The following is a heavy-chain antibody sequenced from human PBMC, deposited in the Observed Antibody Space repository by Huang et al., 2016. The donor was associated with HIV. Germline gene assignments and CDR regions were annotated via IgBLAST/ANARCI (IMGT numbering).Heavy chain of an antibody. V-gene: IGHV4-39*01. CDR2: IYHSGST. J-gene: IGHJ6*03. CDR1: GGSISSSGYY. D-gene: IGHD1-20*01. Sequence: QLQLQESGPGLVKPSETLSLTCTVSGGSISSSGYYWGWIRQPPGKGLVWIGSIYHSGSTYSNPSLRSRVTIFIDTSKIQFSLKLKSVTPADTAVYYCATNNWNDSYYYFMDVWGKGTTVTVSS. CDR3: ATNNWNDSYYYFMDV.